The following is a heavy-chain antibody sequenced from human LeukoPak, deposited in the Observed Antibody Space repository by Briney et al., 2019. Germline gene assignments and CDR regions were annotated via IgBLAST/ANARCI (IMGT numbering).Heavy chain of an antibody. V-gene: IGHV4-4*07. Sequence: PSETLSLTCTVSGGSISSYYWSWIRQPAGKGLEWIGRIYTSGSTNYNPSLKSRVTMSVDTSKNQFSLKLSSVTAADTAVYYCARVVPAAKNYYYYYYMDVWGKGTTVTVPS. CDR1: GGSISSYY. D-gene: IGHD2-2*01. J-gene: IGHJ6*03. CDR3: ARVVPAAKNYYYYYYMDV. CDR2: IYTSGST.